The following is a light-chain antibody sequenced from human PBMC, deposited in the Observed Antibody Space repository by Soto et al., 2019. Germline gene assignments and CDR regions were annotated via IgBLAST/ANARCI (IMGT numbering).Light chain of an antibody. CDR1: ALPKQY. Sequence: SYDLTQPPSVSVSPGQTARITCSGDALPKQYAYWYQQKPGQAPVSVIYKDTERPSGIPERFSGSTSGTTVTLTISGVQAEHEADYYCQSADSSGTYYVFGTGTKVTVL. V-gene: IGLV3-25*02. J-gene: IGLJ1*01. CDR3: QSADSSGTYYV. CDR2: KDT.